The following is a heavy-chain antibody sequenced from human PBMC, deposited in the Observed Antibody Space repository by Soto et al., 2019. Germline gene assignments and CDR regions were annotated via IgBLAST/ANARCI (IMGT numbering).Heavy chain of an antibody. CDR1: GFTFSSYG. D-gene: IGHD6-6*01. CDR3: AKQGYSSSFTLEGY. Sequence: QVQLVESGGGVVQPGRSLRLSCAASGFTFSSYGMHWVRQAPGKGLEWVAVISYDGSNKYYADSVKGRFTISRDNSKNTLYLQMNSLRAEDTAVYYCAKQGYSSSFTLEGYWGQGTLVTVSS. V-gene: IGHV3-30*18. CDR2: ISYDGSNK. J-gene: IGHJ4*02.